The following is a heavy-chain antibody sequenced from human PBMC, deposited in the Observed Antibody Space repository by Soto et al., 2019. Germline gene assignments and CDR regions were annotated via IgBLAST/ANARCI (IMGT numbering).Heavy chain of an antibody. J-gene: IGHJ6*02. CDR3: ATDPLVATIPEVNYYYGMDV. CDR2: ISGYNGNT. CDR1: GYTFSSYG. D-gene: IGHD5-12*01. V-gene: IGHV1-18*01. Sequence: ASVKVSCKASGYTFSSYGITWVRQAPGQGLEWMAWISGYNGNTNYAQNLQGRVTMTEDTSTDTAYMELSSLRSEDTAVYYFATDPLVATIPEVNYYYGMDVWGQGTTVTVSS.